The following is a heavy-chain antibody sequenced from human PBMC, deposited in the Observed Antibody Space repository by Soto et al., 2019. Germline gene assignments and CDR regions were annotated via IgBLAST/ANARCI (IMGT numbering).Heavy chain of an antibody. Sequence: GGSLRLSCAASGLTFSNAWMSWVRQAPGKGLEWVGRIKSKTDGGTIDYAAPVKGRFTTSRDDSKNTLYLQMNSLKTEDTAVYYCTTVLVGYSGYDHWGQGTLVTVSS. CDR2: IKSKTDGGTI. J-gene: IGHJ5*02. D-gene: IGHD5-12*01. CDR3: TTVLVGYSGYDH. V-gene: IGHV3-15*01. CDR1: GLTFSNAW.